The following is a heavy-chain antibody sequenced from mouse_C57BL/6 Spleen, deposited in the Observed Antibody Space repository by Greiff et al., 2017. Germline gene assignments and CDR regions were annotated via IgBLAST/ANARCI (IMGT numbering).Heavy chain of an antibody. CDR2: ISYSGST. CDR3: ARGTYYDYFDV. Sequence: DVQLQESGPGMVKPSQSLSLTCTVTGYSITSGYDWHWIRHFPGNKLEWMGYISYSGSTNYNPSLKSRISITHDTSKNHFFLKLNSVTTEDTATYYCARGTYYDYFDVWGTGTTVTVSS. V-gene: IGHV3-1*01. J-gene: IGHJ1*03. CDR1: GYSITSGYD. D-gene: IGHD2-4*01.